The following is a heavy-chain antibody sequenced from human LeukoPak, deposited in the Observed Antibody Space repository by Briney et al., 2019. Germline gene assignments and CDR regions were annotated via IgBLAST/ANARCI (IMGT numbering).Heavy chain of an antibody. CDR3: ARAGFWSGGVDV. CDR2: INHSGST. J-gene: IGHJ6*04. CDR1: GGSFSGYY. D-gene: IGHD3-3*01. Sequence: SETLSLTCAVYGGSFSGYYWSWVRQPPGKGLEWTGEINHSGSTNYNPSLKSRVTISLDTSNNQFSLKLSSLTAADTAVYYCARAGFWSGGVDVWGKGTTVTASS. V-gene: IGHV4-34*01.